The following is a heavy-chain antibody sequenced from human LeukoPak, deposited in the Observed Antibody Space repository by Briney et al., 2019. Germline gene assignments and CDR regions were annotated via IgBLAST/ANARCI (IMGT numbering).Heavy chain of an antibody. D-gene: IGHD2-8*01. CDR1: GGSISSYY. J-gene: IGHJ5*02. V-gene: IGHV4-4*09. CDR3: ARQGPNASKSSTRGWFDP. Sequence: SETLSLTCTVSGGSISSYYWSWIRQPPGKGLEWIGYIYTSGNTNYNPPLKSRVTISVDTSKNQFSLKLSSVTAADTAVYYCARQGPNASKSSTRGWFDPWGQGTLVTVSS. CDR2: IYTSGNT.